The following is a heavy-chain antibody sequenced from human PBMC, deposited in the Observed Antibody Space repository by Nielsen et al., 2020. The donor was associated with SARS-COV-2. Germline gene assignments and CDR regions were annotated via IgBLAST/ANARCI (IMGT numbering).Heavy chain of an antibody. J-gene: IGHJ3*02. V-gene: IGHV3-21*01. CDR3: ARDGGRRTMFGVNHRVRKDAFDI. CDR1: GSIFSDYN. CDR2: ISSRSDYI. Sequence: GGSLRLSCAASGSIFSDYNMNWVRQAPGKGLEWVSFISSRSDYIYYADSMKGRFTISRDNAKNSLFLQMNRLRVEDTAVYYCARDGGRRTMFGVNHRVRKDAFDIWGQGTMVTVSS. D-gene: IGHD3-3*01.